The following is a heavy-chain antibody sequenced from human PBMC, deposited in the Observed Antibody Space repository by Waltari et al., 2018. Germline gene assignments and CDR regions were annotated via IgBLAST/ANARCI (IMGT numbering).Heavy chain of an antibody. CDR2: IYYDGTA. CDR3: VRDRGLRTFFDH. D-gene: IGHD4-17*01. V-gene: IGHV4-39*07. J-gene: IGHJ4*02. Sequence: QVQLQESGPGLVKPSETLSLTCRVSGGSISGSVYYWGWIRQPPGKGLEYIGIIYYDGTAFYNPSLKTPVTISVDTSYNQFSLKMKSVTAADTAMYFCVRDRGLRTFFDHWGQGTLVTVSS. CDR1: GGSISGSVYY.